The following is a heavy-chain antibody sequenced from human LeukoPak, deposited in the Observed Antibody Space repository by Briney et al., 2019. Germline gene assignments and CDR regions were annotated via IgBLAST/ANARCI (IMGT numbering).Heavy chain of an antibody. CDR2: ISSSSSTI. CDR1: GFTFSSYS. D-gene: IGHD7-27*01. V-gene: IGHV3-48*02. J-gene: IGHJ3*02. Sequence: GGSLRLSCAASGFTFSSYSMNWVRQAPGKGLEWVSYISSSSSTIYYADSVKGRFTISRDNAKNSLYLQMNSLRDEDTAVYYCARDFRVWGGGRALDIWGQGTMVTVSS. CDR3: ARDFRVWGGGRALDI.